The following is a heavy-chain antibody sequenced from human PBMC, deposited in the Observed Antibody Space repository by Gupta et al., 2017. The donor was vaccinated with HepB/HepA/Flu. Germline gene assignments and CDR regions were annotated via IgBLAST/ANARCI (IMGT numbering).Heavy chain of an antibody. D-gene: IGHD3-16*01. CDR3: ARDGGYANYDYYYYAMDV. CDR1: GFTFSTYR. Sequence: EVQLMESGGALVKPGGSLRLSCAASGFTFSTYRINWVRQAPGKGLEWVSSISSSGTYIYYADSVKGRFTISRDNAKNSLYLQMNSLGAEDTAIYYCARDGGYANYDYYYYAMDVWGQGTTVTVAS. CDR2: ISSSGTYI. J-gene: IGHJ6*02. V-gene: IGHV3-21*01.